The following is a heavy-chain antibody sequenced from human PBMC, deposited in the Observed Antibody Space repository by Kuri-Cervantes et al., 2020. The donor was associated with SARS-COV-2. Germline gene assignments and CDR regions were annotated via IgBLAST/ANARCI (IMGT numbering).Heavy chain of an antibody. CDR1: GLTFSSYS. J-gene: IGHJ6*02. D-gene: IGHD3-22*01. Sequence: GESLKISCAASGLTFSSYSMNWVRQAPGKGLEWVSSISSSSSYIYYADSVKGRFTISRDNAKNSLYLQMNSLRAEDTAVYYCARGYDSSGYEIYYYYYGMDVWGQGTTVTVSS. V-gene: IGHV3-21*01. CDR3: ARGYDSSGYEIYYYYYGMDV. CDR2: ISSSSSYI.